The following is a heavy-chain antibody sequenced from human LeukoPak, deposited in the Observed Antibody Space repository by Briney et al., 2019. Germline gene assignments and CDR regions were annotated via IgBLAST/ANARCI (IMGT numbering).Heavy chain of an antibody. J-gene: IGHJ4*02. Sequence: GGSLRHSCAASGFTFSSYWMSWVRQAPGKGLEWVANIKQDGSEKYYVDSVKGRFTISRDNAKNSLYLQMNSLRAEDTAVYYCARPRDDSSLNRPPYWGQGALVTVTS. CDR2: IKQDGSEK. V-gene: IGHV3-7*01. CDR3: ARPRDDSSLNRPPY. D-gene: IGHD3-22*01. CDR1: GFTFSSYW.